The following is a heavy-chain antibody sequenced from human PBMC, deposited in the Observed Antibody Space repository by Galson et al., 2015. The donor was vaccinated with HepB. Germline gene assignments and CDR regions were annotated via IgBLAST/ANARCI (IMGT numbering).Heavy chain of an antibody. Sequence: SLRLSCAASGFTFSSYGMHWVRQAPGKGLEWVAVISYDGSNKYYADSVKGRFTISRDNSKNTLYLQMNSLRAEDTAVYYCAKLGDYYGSGTLLNYYYYYMDVWGKGTTVTVSS. CDR1: GFTFSSYG. V-gene: IGHV3-30*18. CDR3: AKLGDYYGSGTLLNYYYYYMDV. J-gene: IGHJ6*03. D-gene: IGHD3-10*01. CDR2: ISYDGSNK.